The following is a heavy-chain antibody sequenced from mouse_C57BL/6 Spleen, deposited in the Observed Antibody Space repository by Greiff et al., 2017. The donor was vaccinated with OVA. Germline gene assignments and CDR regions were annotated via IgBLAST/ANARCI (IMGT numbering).Heavy chain of an antibody. D-gene: IGHD1-1*02. J-gene: IGHJ4*01. CDR2: IDPSDSYT. CDR1: GYTFTSYW. Sequence: QVQLKQPGAELVMPGASVKLSCKASGYTFTSYWMHWVKQRPGQGLEWIGEIDPSDSYTNYNQKFKGKSTLTVDKSSSTAYMQLSSLTSEDSAVYYCARKDMGYAMDYWGQGTSVTVSS. V-gene: IGHV1-69*01. CDR3: ARKDMGYAMDY.